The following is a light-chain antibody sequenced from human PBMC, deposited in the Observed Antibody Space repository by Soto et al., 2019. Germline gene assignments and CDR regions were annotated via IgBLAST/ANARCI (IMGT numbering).Light chain of an antibody. Sequence: ENVLTQSPATLSLSPGERATLSCRASQSVSSSLAWFQQKPGQPPRLLMYDVSNRATGIPARFSGSGSGTDFTLPISSLQQEDFAVYYCQHRATWPPAITFGQGTRLEIK. CDR1: QSVSSS. J-gene: IGKJ5*01. CDR3: QHRATWPPAIT. CDR2: DVS. V-gene: IGKV3-11*01.